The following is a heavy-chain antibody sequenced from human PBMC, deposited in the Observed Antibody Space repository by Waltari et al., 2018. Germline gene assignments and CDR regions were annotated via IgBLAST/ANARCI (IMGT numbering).Heavy chain of an antibody. CDR2: IRNDGRNK. V-gene: IGHV3-30*02. J-gene: IGHJ4*02. D-gene: IGHD2-2*01. CDR1: GFTFSSYG. Sequence: QVQLVESGGGVVQPGGSLRLSCAASGFTFSSYGMHWVRQAPGKGLEWVACIRNDGRNKYYADSVKGRFTISRDNSKNTLYLQMNSLRAEDTAVYYCAKDYQLLWGFGYLDYWGQGTLVTVSS. CDR3: AKDYQLLWGFGYLDY.